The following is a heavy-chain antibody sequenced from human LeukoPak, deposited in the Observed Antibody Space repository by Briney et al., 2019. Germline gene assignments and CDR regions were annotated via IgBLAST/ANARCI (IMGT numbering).Heavy chain of an antibody. CDR1: GFTFSSYW. CDR3: ARDRADPDYGDYVFAY. V-gene: IGHV3-7*01. J-gene: IGHJ4*02. D-gene: IGHD4-17*01. Sequence: GGSLRLSCAASGFTFSSYWMSWVRQAPGKGLEWVANIKQDGSEKYYVDSVKGRFTISRDNAKNSLYLQMNSLRAEDTAVYYCARDRADPDYGDYVFAYWGQGTLVTVSS. CDR2: IKQDGSEK.